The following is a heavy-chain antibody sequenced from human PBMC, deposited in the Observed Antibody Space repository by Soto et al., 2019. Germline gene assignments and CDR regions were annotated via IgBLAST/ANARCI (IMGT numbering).Heavy chain of an antibody. J-gene: IGHJ4*02. Sequence: QPGGSLRLSCAASGFTFSSHGMHWVRQAPGKGLEWVAGIKNDGSSTNYADSVKGRFTISRDNAKNTLYLQMNSLRAEDTAVYYCARGAPYSSSWYPPYYYDSSGYFSNWGQGTLVTVSS. V-gene: IGHV3-30*03. CDR2: IKNDGSST. CDR1: GFTFSSHG. D-gene: IGHD3-22*01. CDR3: ARGAPYSSSWYPPYYYDSSGYFSN.